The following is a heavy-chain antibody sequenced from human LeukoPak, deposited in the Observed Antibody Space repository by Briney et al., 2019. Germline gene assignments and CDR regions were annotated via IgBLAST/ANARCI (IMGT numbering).Heavy chain of an antibody. CDR2: IKTDGSYT. V-gene: IGHV3-74*01. J-gene: IGHJ4*02. D-gene: IGHD1-14*01. CDR1: GFTFSNYW. CDR3: ATDISPRLI. Sequence: GGSLRLSCAASGFTFSNYWMHWVRQAPAPGKGLVWISHIKTDGSYTNYADSVKGRFTISRDNAKNTLYLQMNSLRAEDTAVYYCATDISPRLIWGQGILVTDSS.